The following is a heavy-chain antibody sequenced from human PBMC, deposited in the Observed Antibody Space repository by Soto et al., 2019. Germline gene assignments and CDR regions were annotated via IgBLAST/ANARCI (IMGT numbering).Heavy chain of an antibody. Sequence: QVQLQESGPGLVKPSGTLSLTCSDTGASVSSHSWSWIRQSPGKGLEWIGYIHYSGGTNYTPSLRSRVTISVETSKNQLSLNLTSLTAADTAVNYCARGGTSGSAVYNWFDPWGQGTLVTVSS. V-gene: IGHV4-59*02. CDR2: IHYSGGT. CDR3: ARGGTSGSAVYNWFDP. J-gene: IGHJ5*02. CDR1: GASVSSHS. D-gene: IGHD3-10*01.